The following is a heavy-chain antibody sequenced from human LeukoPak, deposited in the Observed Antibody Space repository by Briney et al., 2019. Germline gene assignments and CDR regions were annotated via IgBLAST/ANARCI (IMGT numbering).Heavy chain of an antibody. CDR2: ISGGGENT. D-gene: IGHD1-1*01. CDR3: AKPRAMTTGVGRYFDL. CDR1: GFTFTSYA. Sequence: GGSLRLSCRASGFTFTSYAMSWIRQAPGKGLEWVSAISGGGENTYYGDSVKGRFTISRDNSKNTLYLQMNSLRAEDTATYYCAKPRAMTTGVGRYFDLWGRGTLVTVTS. V-gene: IGHV3-23*01. J-gene: IGHJ2*01.